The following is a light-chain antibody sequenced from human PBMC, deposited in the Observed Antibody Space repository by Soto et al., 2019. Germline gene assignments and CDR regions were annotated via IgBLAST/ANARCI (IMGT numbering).Light chain of an antibody. V-gene: IGKV1-5*01. J-gene: IGKJ1*01. CDR3: QQFRGT. CDR2: DAS. CDR1: QGISDW. Sequence: DIQMTQSPCTLSASVGDRVTITCRASQGISDWLAWYQQKPGKAPKLLIYDASTLESGVPSRFSGSGSGTEFTLTISSLQPNDSATYYCQQFRGTFGQGTKVEI.